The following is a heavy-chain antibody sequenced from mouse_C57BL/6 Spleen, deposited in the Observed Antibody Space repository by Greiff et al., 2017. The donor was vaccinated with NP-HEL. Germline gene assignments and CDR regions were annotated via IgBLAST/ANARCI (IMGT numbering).Heavy chain of an antibody. CDR2: INPSSGYA. V-gene: IGHV1-7*01. CDR3: ARLYGSSYYAMDY. D-gene: IGHD1-1*01. CDR1: GYTFTSYW. J-gene: IGHJ4*01. Sequence: VQLQQSGAELAKPGASVKLSCKASGYTFTSYWMHWVKQRPGRGLEWIGYINPSSGYAKYNQKFKDKATLTADQSSSTAYMQLSSLTYEDSAVYYCARLYGSSYYAMDYWGQGTSVTVSS.